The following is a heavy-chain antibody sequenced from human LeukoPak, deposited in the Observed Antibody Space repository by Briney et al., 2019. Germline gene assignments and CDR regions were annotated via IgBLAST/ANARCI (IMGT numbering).Heavy chain of an antibody. V-gene: IGHV1-2*02. J-gene: IGHJ4*02. D-gene: IGHD3-22*01. CDR1: GYTFTGYY. Sequence: GASVTVSCKASGYTFTGYYMHWVRQAPGQGLEWMGWINPNSGGTNYAQKFQGRVTMTRDTSISTAYMELSRLRSDDTAVYYCARHPHYYDSSGYPDWWGQGTLVTVSS. CDR2: INPNSGGT. CDR3: ARHPHYYDSSGYPDW.